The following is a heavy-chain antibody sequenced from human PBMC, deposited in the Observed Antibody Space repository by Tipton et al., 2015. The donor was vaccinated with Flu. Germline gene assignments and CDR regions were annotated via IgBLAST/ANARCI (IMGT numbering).Heavy chain of an antibody. Sequence: TLSLTCTVSGGSISSSSYHWAWIRQPPGKGLEWIASIDYRGSTHHDPSLKSRVTISVDTSKNQLSLRLGSVTAADTAVYYCARSDYYVSDHYWGQGTLVTVSS. V-gene: IGHV4-39*07. J-gene: IGHJ4*02. CDR2: IDYRGST. CDR3: ARSDYYVSDHY. CDR1: GGSISSSSYH. D-gene: IGHD3-10*01.